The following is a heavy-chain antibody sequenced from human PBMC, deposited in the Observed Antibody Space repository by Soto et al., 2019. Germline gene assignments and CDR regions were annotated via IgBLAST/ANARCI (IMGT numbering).Heavy chain of an antibody. CDR1: GYTFTGYY. D-gene: IGHD3-9*01. CDR2: INPNSGGT. Sequence: ASVKVSCKASGYTFTGYYMHWVRQAPGQGLEWMGWINPNSGGTNYAQKFQGWVTMTRDTSISTAYMELSRLRSDDTAVYYCARAPAGTRYDTTILFDPWGQGTLVTVSS. V-gene: IGHV1-2*04. CDR3: ARAPAGTRYDTTILFDP. J-gene: IGHJ5*02.